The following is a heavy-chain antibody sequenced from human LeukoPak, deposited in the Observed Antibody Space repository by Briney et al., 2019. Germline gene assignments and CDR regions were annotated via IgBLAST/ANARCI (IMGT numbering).Heavy chain of an antibody. CDR1: GFTFSSYG. J-gene: IGHJ4*02. Sequence: GGSLRLSCAASGFTFSSYGMHWVRQAPGKGLEWVAVISYDGSNKYYADSVKGRFTISRDNSKNTLHLQMNSLRAEDTCVYYCAKGSDYPDNWGQGTLVTVSS. V-gene: IGHV3-30*18. CDR2: ISYDGSNK. CDR3: AKGSDYPDN.